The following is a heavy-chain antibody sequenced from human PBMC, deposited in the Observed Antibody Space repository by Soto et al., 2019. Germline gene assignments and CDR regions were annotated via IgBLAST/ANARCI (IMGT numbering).Heavy chain of an antibody. CDR1: GYTFTSYA. CDR2: INAGNGNT. CDR3: ARDVVYCSGGSCRSALDAFDI. V-gene: IGHV1-3*01. J-gene: IGHJ3*02. D-gene: IGHD2-15*01. Sequence: ASVKVSCKASGYTFTSYAMHWVRQAPGQRLEWMGWINAGNGNTKYSQKFQGRVTITRDTSASTAYMELSSLRSEDTAVYYCARDVVYCSGGSCRSALDAFDIWGQGTMVTVSS.